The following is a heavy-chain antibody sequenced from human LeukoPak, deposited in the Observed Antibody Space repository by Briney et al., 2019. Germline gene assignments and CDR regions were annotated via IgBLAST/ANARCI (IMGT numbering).Heavy chain of an antibody. CDR3: AKGGSSGYKRLDYFDY. D-gene: IGHD3-22*01. CDR1: GFTFSSYS. J-gene: IGHJ4*02. CDR2: ISSSSSTI. Sequence: GGSLRLSCAASGFTFSSYSMNWVRQAPGKGLEWVSYISSSSSTIYYADSVKGRFTISRDNAKNSLYLQMNSLRAEDTALYYCAKGGSSGYKRLDYFDYWGQGTLVTVSS. V-gene: IGHV3-48*01.